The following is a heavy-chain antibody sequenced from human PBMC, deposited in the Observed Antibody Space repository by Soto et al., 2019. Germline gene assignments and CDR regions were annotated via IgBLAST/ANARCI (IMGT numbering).Heavy chain of an antibody. CDR1: GFTFRNYA. CDR2: LSGNGIST. V-gene: IGHV3-23*01. Sequence: GGSLRLSCVASGFTFRNYAMTWVRQAPGKGLEWVSGLSGNGISTYYADSVKGRFTISRDNSDNTLYLQISSLRADDTAVYYCARVRGIVGATPYFDHCGQGTLVTVSS. CDR3: ARVRGIVGATPYFDH. J-gene: IGHJ5*02. D-gene: IGHD1-26*01.